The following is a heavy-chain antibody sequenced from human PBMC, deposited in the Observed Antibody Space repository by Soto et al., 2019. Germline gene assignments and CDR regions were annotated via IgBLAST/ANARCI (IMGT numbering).Heavy chain of an antibody. D-gene: IGHD3-3*01. J-gene: IGHJ4*02. CDR3: AREPAGDYDFWSGYYMRFDY. V-gene: IGHV1-18*04. CDR2: ISAYNGNT. CDR1: GYTFTSYG. Sequence: GASVKVSCKASGYTFTSYGISWVRQAPGQGLEWIGWISAYNGNTNYAQKLQGRVTMTTDTSTSTAYMELRSLRSDDTAVYYCAREPAGDYDFWSGYYMRFDYWGQGTLVTV.